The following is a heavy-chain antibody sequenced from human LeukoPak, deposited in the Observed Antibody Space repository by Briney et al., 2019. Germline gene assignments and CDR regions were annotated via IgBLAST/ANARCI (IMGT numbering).Heavy chain of an antibody. V-gene: IGHV3-30-3*01. CDR2: ISYDGSNK. CDR3: ARALIHTYAFDI. D-gene: IGHD3-16*02. Sequence: GRSLRLSCAASGFTFSIYAMHWVRQAPGKGLEWVAVISYDGSNKYYADSVKGRFTISRDNSKNTLYLQMNSLRAEDTAVYYCARALIHTYAFDIWGQGTMVTVSS. CDR1: GFTFSIYA. J-gene: IGHJ3*02.